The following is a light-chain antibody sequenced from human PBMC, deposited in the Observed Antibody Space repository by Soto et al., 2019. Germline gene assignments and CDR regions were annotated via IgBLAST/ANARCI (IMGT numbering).Light chain of an antibody. CDR3: QQYQHWPPLT. CDR2: GAS. J-gene: IGKJ4*01. Sequence: EIVMTQSPATLSVSPGETATLSCRASQSVGSAVAWYQHKPGQAPRLLIVGASIRATGVPGRFSGGGSGTEFTLTISSLQSEDFAVYYCQQYQHWPPLTFGGGTTVEIK. CDR1: QSVGSA. V-gene: IGKV3-15*01.